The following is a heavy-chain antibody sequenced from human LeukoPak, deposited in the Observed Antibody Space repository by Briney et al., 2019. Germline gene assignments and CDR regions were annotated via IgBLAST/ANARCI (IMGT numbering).Heavy chain of an antibody. Sequence: SETLSLTCTVSGGSISSYYWSWIRQPPGKGLEWIGYIYTSGSTNYNPSLKSRVTMSVDTSKNQFFLKLSSVTAADTAVYYCAREKAGSYQGRYNWFDPWGQGTLVTVSS. CDR2: IYTSGST. CDR1: GGSISSYY. V-gene: IGHV4-4*08. CDR3: AREKAGSYQGRYNWFDP. J-gene: IGHJ5*02. D-gene: IGHD1-26*01.